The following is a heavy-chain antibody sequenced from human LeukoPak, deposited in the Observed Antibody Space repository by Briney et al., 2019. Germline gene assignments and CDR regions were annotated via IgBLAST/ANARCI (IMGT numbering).Heavy chain of an antibody. CDR2: ITTGSSYI. D-gene: IGHD1-1*01. CDR1: GFSFTSYA. J-gene: IGHJ6*03. CDR3: ARVEATTARSYYYYYMDV. V-gene: IGHV3-21*06. Sequence: SGGSLRLSCSASGFSFTSYAMNWVRQAPGKGLEWVPSITTGSSYIYYADSVRGRFSVSRDNAKNSLYLEMNSLRAEDTAVYYCARVEATTARSYYYYYMDVWGKGTTVTVSS.